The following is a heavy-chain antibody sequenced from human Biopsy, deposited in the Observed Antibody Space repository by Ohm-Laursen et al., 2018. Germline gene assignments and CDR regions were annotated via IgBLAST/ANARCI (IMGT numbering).Heavy chain of an antibody. V-gene: IGHV1-69*06. J-gene: IGHJ1*01. D-gene: IGHD3-9*01. Sequence: SSVKVSCKAPGGTFSNYGVNWVRQAPGQDLEWLGGNIPILGTGNYAQKFQDRVTVAADTSTSTATMELRSLRSDDTAVYYCATKLTGYFHHWGQGTLVIVSS. CDR3: ATKLTGYFHH. CDR1: GGTFSNYG. CDR2: NIPILGTG.